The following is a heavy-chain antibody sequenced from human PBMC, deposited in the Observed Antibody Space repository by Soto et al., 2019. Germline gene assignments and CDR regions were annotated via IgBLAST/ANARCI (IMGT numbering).Heavy chain of an antibody. J-gene: IGHJ3*02. CDR1: GYSFTSYW. CDR3: ATSKQLSDAFDI. Sequence: GESLKISCKGSGYSFTSYWIGWVRQMPGKGLERMGIIYPGDSDTRYSPSFQGQVTISADKSISTAYLQWGSLKASDTAMYYCATSKQLSDAFDIWGQGTMGTVSS. CDR2: IYPGDSDT. V-gene: IGHV5-51*01. D-gene: IGHD6-13*01.